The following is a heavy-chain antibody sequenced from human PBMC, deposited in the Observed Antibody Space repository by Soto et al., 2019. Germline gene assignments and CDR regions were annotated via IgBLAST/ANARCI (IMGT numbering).Heavy chain of an antibody. CDR3: ARDGRAAPYMDV. J-gene: IGHJ6*03. CDR2: IYYSGST. D-gene: IGHD2-15*01. V-gene: IGHV4-59*01. Sequence: SETLSLTCTVSGGSISSYYWSWIRQPPGKGLEWIGYIYYSGSTNYNPSLKSRVTISVDTSKNQFSLKLSSVTAADTAVYYCARDGRAAPYMDVWGKGTTVTVSS. CDR1: GGSISSYY.